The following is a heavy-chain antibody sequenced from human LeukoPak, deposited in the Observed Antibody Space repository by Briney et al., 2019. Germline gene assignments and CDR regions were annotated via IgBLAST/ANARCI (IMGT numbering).Heavy chain of an antibody. CDR1: GASISSYY. CDR2: IYYSGSI. D-gene: IGHD3-22*01. V-gene: IGHV4-59*01. J-gene: IGHJ4*02. Sequence: SETLSLTCTVSGASISSYYWSWIRQPPGKGLEWIGDIYYSGSIKYNPSLKSRVTMSVDTSKNQFSLKLSSVTAADTAIYYCARENPSGYYNRPIDYWGQGTLATVSS. CDR3: ARENPSGYYNRPIDY.